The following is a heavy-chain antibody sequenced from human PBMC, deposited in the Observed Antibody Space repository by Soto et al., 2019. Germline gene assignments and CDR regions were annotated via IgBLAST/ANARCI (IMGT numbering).Heavy chain of an antibody. Sequence: EVQLVESGGGLVQPGGSLRLSCAASGFTFSTYRMHWVRQAPGKGLEWVSYISSDSSNIAYADSVKARFTISRDNAKNSLYLQMNSLRAEDTAVYYCATYYGSGSYFPDHYYYGMDVWGQGTTVTVSS. J-gene: IGHJ6*02. CDR1: GFTFSTYR. CDR2: ISSDSSNI. V-gene: IGHV3-48*01. D-gene: IGHD3-10*01. CDR3: ATYYGSGSYFPDHYYYGMDV.